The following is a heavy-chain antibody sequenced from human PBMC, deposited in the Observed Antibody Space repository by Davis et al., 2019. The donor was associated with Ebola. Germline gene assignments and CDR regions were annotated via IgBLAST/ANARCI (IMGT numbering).Heavy chain of an antibody. CDR1: GFTFSTYT. V-gene: IGHV3-21*04. D-gene: IGHD5-18*01. Sequence: GESLKIPCAASGFTFSTYTMIWVRQAPGKGLERVSSISPNSNYIYDADSVKGRFTISRDDAKNSLYLQMNSLRAEDTALYYCAKQLWLPYYGMDVWGKGTTVTVSS. CDR3: AKQLWLPYYGMDV. CDR2: ISPNSNYI. J-gene: IGHJ6*04.